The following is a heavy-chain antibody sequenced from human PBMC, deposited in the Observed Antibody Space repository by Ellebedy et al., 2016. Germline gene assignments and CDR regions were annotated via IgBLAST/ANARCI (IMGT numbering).Heavy chain of an antibody. CDR2: ILNDGSNK. J-gene: IGHJ4*02. Sequence: GESLKISCAASGFIFSNYGMHWVRHAPGKGLEWVAVILNDGSNKYYADSVKGRFTISRDNAKNTVYLQMNSLRAEDTAVYYCTRGRWELLPFDCWGQGTLVTVSS. D-gene: IGHD1-26*01. CDR1: GFIFSNYG. V-gene: IGHV3-30*03. CDR3: TRGRWELLPFDC.